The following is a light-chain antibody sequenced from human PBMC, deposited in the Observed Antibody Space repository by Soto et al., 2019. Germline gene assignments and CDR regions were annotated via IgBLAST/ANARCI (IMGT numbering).Light chain of an antibody. CDR3: CSYASTGTYV. CDR1: SSDVGNYNL. CDR2: EGT. Sequence: QSALTQPASVSGSPGQSIAISCTGTSSDVGNYNLVSWYQQRSGKAPKLMIYEGTKRPSGVSDRFSGSKSGNTASLTISGLQAEDEADYYCCSYASTGTYVFGTGTKVTVL. J-gene: IGLJ1*01. V-gene: IGLV2-23*01.